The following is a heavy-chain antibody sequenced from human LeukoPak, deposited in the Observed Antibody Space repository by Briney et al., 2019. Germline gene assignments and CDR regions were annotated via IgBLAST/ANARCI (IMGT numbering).Heavy chain of an antibody. D-gene: IGHD4/OR15-4a*01. V-gene: IGHV3-23*01. J-gene: IGHJ4*02. Sequence: GGSLRLSCAACGFTFSTYAMSWARQAPGKGLEGVSVISGRGETAYYADSVKGRFAISRDNSNNTLSLQMNSLRAEDTAVYYCAKAPGDYGQPFDYWGQGTLVTVSS. CDR2: ISGRGETA. CDR3: AKAPGDYGQPFDY. CDR1: GFTFSTYA.